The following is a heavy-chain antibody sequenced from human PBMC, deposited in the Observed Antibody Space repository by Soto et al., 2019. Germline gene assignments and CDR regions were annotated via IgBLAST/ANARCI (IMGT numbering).Heavy chain of an antibody. V-gene: IGHV1-2*02. CDR3: ARDLLRGHHSSSWAMDV. CDR1: GYTFTGYY. CDR2: INPNSGGT. J-gene: IGHJ6*02. Sequence: VASVKVSCKASGYTFTGYYMHWVRQAPGQGLEWMGWINPNSGGTNYAQKFQGRVTMTRDTSISTAYMELSRLRSDDTAVYYCARDLLRGHHSSSWAMDVWGQGTTVTVSS. D-gene: IGHD6-13*01.